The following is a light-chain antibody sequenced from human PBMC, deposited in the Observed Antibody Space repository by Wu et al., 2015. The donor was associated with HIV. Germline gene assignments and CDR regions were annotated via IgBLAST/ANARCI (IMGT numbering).Light chain of an antibody. CDR1: QSVSAN. CDR3: QQRSNWPLT. V-gene: IGKV3-11*01. J-gene: IGKJ4*01. Sequence: ERVMTQSPATLSVSPGETATLSCRASQSVSANLAWYQQKPGQPPRLLIYSTSVRATGIPDRFSGSGSGTDFTLTISSLEPEDFAVYYCQQRSNWPLTFGGGTKVEIK. CDR2: STS.